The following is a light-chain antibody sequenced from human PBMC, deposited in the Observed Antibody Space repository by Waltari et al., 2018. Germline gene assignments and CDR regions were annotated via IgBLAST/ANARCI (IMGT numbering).Light chain of an antibody. V-gene: IGLV3-10*01. CDR1: ALPKKH. Sequence: SYELTQPPSVSVSPGQAARITCSGDALPKKHAYWYQQKSGQAPVLVIYEDSKRPSGIPERFSGSSSGTTATLTLSGAQVEDEGDYYCYSTDSSDTHRVFGGGTKLTVL. CDR2: EDS. J-gene: IGLJ3*02. CDR3: YSTDSSDTHRV.